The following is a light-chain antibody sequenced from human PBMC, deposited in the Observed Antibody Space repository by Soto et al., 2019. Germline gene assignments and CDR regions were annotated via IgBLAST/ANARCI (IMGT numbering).Light chain of an antibody. CDR3: SSYTSSTTPYV. CDR2: EVI. CDR1: SSDGGGYNY. J-gene: IGLJ1*01. V-gene: IGLV2-14*01. Sequence: QSALTQPASVSGYPGQSIAISCTGTSSDGGGYNYVSWYQQHPGKAPKLMIYEVINRPSGVSNRFSGSKSGNTASLTISGLQAEDEADYYCSSYTSSTTPYVFGTGTKLTVL.